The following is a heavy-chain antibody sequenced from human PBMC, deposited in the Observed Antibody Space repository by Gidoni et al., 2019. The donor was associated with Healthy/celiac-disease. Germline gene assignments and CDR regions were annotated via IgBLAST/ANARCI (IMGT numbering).Heavy chain of an antibody. CDR3: ARVSPGYCSSTSCSNNWFDP. D-gene: IGHD2-2*01. CDR1: GGSISSGGSY. V-gene: IGHV4-31*03. Sequence: QVQLQESGPGLVKPSQTLSLTCTVSGGSISSGGSYWSWIRQHPGKGLEWIGYIYYSGSTYYNPSLKSRVTISVDTSKNQFSLKLSSVTAADTAVYYCARVSPGYCSSTSCSNNWFDPWGQGTLVTVSS. CDR2: IYYSGST. J-gene: IGHJ5*02.